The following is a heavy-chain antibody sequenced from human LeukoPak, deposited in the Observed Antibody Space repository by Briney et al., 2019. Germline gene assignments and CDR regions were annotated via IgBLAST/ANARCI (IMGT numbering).Heavy chain of an antibody. D-gene: IGHD5-18*01. CDR3: ARGGYSYGYMGYSDY. CDR2: ISAYTGST. J-gene: IGHJ4*02. CDR1: GYTFNYYG. Sequence: ASVKVSCKASGYTFNYYGISWVRQAPGQGLEWMGWISAYTGSTNYAQRLQGRVTMTTDTSTSTAYMELRSLRSDDTAVYYCARGGYSYGYMGYSDYWGQGTLVTVSS. V-gene: IGHV1-18*01.